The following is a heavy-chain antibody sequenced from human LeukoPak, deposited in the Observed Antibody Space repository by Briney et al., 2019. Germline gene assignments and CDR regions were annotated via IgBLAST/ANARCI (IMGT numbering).Heavy chain of an antibody. Sequence: GGSLRLSCAASGFTFSSYNMNWVRQAPGKGLEWVSSISSSSSYIYYTDSVKGRFTISRDNAKNSLYLQMNSLRADDTAIYYCARVSLGAAAGTSRWGQGTLVTVSS. CDR1: GFTFSSYN. J-gene: IGHJ4*02. CDR2: ISSSSSYI. CDR3: ARVSLGAAAGTSR. V-gene: IGHV3-21*01. D-gene: IGHD6-13*01.